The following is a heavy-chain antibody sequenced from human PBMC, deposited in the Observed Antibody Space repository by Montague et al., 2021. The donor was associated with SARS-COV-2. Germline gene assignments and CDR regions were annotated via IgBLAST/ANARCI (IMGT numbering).Heavy chain of an antibody. J-gene: IGHJ4*02. D-gene: IGHD6-19*01. V-gene: IGHV4-39*01. CDR1: GGSISSTSFF. CDR3: ARSTSGWFIY. CDR2: MYSSGTT. Sequence: SDTLSLTCSVSGGSISSTSFFWAWIRQPPGKGLEWVGSMYSSGTTYYNPSLKSRVTISGDTSRNQLSVGLSSVTAADTAVYYCARSTSGWFIYWGQGTLVTVSS.